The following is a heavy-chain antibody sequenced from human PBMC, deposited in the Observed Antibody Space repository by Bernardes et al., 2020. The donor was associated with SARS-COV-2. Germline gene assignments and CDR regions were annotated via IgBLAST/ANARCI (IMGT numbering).Heavy chain of an antibody. CDR2: INQSGSA. D-gene: IGHD3-22*01. J-gene: IGHJ4*02. Sequence: SKTLSLTCAVHGETFSGYYWSWIRQSPGKGLEWLGEINQSGSANYTPSLKSRLTLSVDTSKNQFSLKLRSLTAADTAVYYCARGTNSVKMILVVIGFTVYFDYWGQGTLVTVSS. CDR1: GETFSGYY. CDR3: ARGTNSVKMILVVIGFTVYFDY. V-gene: IGHV4-34*01.